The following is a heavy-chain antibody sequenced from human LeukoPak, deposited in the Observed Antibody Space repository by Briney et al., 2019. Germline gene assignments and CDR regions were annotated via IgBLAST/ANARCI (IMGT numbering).Heavy chain of an antibody. CDR1: GYSISSGYY. CDR2: IYHSGST. J-gene: IGHJ3*02. Sequence: SXXLSLTCAVSGYSISSGYYWGWIRPPPGKGLEWIGSIYHSGSTFYNPSVKRRVTISADKAKNQFSLTLSSVTAADTAVYYCARPQGATAMVAFDIWGQGTMVTVSS. D-gene: IGHD2-2*01. CDR3: ARPQGATAMVAFDI. V-gene: IGHV4-38-2*01.